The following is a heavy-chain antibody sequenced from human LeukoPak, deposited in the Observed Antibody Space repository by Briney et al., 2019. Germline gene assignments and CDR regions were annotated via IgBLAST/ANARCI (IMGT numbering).Heavy chain of an antibody. Sequence: SGGSLRLSCAASGFTFSNYWMHWVRQAPGKVLVWVSRINSDGSGTSYADSGKGRFTISRDNAKNTLYLQMNSLRAEDTAAYYCARVTTLVPDYWGQGTLVTVSS. D-gene: IGHD3-10*01. CDR2: INSDGSGT. J-gene: IGHJ4*02. V-gene: IGHV3-74*01. CDR1: GFTFSNYW. CDR3: ARVTTLVPDY.